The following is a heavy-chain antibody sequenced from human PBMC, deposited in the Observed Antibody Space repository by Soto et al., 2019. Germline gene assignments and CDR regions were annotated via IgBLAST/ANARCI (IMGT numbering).Heavy chain of an antibody. CDR1: GGSISSYY. CDR3: ARHSDDILTGYPFDY. Sequence: SETLSLTCTVSGGSISSYYWSWIRQPPGKGLEWIGYIYYSGSTNYNPSLKSRVTISVDTSKNQFSLKLSSVTAADTAVYYCARHSDDILTGYPFDYWGQGTLVTVSS. D-gene: IGHD3-9*01. V-gene: IGHV4-59*08. J-gene: IGHJ4*02. CDR2: IYYSGST.